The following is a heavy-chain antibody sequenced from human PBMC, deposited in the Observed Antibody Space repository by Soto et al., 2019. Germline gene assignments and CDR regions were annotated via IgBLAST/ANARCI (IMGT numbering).Heavy chain of an antibody. V-gene: IGHV3-30-3*01. CDR3: ARDFRGMGTFDY. J-gene: IGHJ4*02. Sequence: QVQLVESGGGVVQPGRSLRLSCAASGFIFSTYAMQWVRQAPGKGLEWVAVISSEGGTKFYADSVKGRFSISRDNSKNTLYLQMSSLRPEDTAVYYCARDFRGMGTFDYWGQGTLVTVPS. CDR2: ISSEGGTK. D-gene: IGHD3-16*01. CDR1: GFIFSTYA.